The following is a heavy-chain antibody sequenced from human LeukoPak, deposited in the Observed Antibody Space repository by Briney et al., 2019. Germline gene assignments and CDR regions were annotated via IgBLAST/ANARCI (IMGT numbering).Heavy chain of an antibody. J-gene: IGHJ4*02. D-gene: IGHD3-22*01. CDR1: GGSISSGGYY. CDR2: ISGSGGST. V-gene: IGHV3-23*01. Sequence: ETLSLTCTVSGGSISSGGYYWSWIRQAPGKGLEWVSAISGSGGSTYYADSVKGRFTISRDNSKNTLYLQMNSLRAEDTAVYYCAKSLESGYYYDSSGYYSPPTVFDYWGQGTLVTVSS. CDR3: AKSLESGYYYDSSGYYSPPTVFDY.